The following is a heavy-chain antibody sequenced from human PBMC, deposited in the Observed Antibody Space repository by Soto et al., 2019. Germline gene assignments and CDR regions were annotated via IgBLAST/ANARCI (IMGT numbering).Heavy chain of an antibody. CDR1: GLTFSNYA. V-gene: IGHV3-23*01. Sequence: GGSLILSCAASGLTFSNYALTWVRQAPGKGLEWVSTISGSGGSTYYADSVKGRFTISRDNSKNTLYLQMNSLRAEDTAVYYCAKDQGSSWYEIDYWGQGTLVTVSS. CDR2: ISGSGGST. CDR3: AKDQGSSWYEIDY. J-gene: IGHJ4*02. D-gene: IGHD6-13*01.